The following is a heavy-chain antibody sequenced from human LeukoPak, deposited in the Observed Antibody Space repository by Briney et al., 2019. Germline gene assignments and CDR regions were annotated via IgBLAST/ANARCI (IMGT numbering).Heavy chain of an antibody. CDR2: VYHSGTT. D-gene: IGHD6-19*01. V-gene: IGHV4-59*01. CDR1: GDSISPYY. Sequence: PSETLSLTCIVSGDSISPYYWSWIRQPPGKGLEWIGYVYHSGTTNYNPSLKSRVTISVDTSKNRFSLKLTSVTAADTAVCYCARGAGLAVAGWYDPWGQGALVTVSS. CDR3: ARGAGLAVAGWYDP. J-gene: IGHJ5*02.